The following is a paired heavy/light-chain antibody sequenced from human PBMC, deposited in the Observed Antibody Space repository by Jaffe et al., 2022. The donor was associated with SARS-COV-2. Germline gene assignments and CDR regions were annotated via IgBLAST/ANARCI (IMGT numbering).Light chain of an antibody. Sequence: DIQMTQSPSSLSASIGDRVTITCRASQDISNYLAWFQQKPGKAPKSLIYAASSLQSGVPSKFSGSGSGTDFTLTISSLQPDDFATYYCQQYNSKPITFGQGTRLEIK. CDR3: QQYNSKPIT. J-gene: IGKJ5*01. CDR2: AAS. CDR1: QDISNY. V-gene: IGKV1-16*02.
Heavy chain of an antibody. D-gene: IGHD1-1*01. CDR2: ITGNGGET. CDR1: GFTFSTYA. J-gene: IGHJ5*01. CDR3: AKDLKPNGKLDLES. V-gene: IGHV3-23*01. Sequence: EVRLLESGGGLVQPGESLRLSCAASGFTFSTYAMSWVRQAPGKGLEWVSDITGNGGETSYVDSVKGRFTISRDNSKNTLYLQMNNLRDEDTAVYYCAKDLKPNGKLDLESWGHGTLVTVSS.